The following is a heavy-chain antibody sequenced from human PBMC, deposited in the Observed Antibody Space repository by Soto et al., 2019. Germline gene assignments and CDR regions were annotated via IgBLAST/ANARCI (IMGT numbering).Heavy chain of an antibody. CDR1: GFTVSSNY. CDR3: ARDGGYCISTSCALNSY. D-gene: IGHD2-2*01. CDR2: IYSGGST. V-gene: IGHV3-53*01. Sequence: EVQLVESGGGLIQPGGSLRLSCAASGFTVSSNYMSWVRQAPGKGLEWVSVIYSGGSTYYADSVKGRFTISRDNSKNTLYLQMNSLRAEDTAVYYCARDGGYCISTSCALNSYWGQGTLVTVSS. J-gene: IGHJ4*02.